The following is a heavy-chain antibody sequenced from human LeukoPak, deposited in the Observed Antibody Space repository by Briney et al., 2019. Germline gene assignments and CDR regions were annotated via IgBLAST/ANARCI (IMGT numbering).Heavy chain of an antibody. CDR2: INWNGDNP. CDR1: GFTFEDYG. CDR3: ARRSVAGATTGYYYDS. V-gene: IGHV3-20*04. Sequence: GRSLRLSCEASGFTFEDYGMTWVRQRPGKGLEYVCEINWNGDNPVYENSLRGRFTISRDNAKNSVYLQMSSLRVDDTAFYYCARRSVAGATTGYYYDSWGQGTLVTVSS. J-gene: IGHJ4*02. D-gene: IGHD1-26*01.